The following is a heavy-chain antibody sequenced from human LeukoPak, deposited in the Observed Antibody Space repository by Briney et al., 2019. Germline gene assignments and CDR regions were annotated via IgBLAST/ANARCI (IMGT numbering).Heavy chain of an antibody. CDR1: GFTFSSYA. CDR2: VSYDGSNI. V-gene: IGHV3-30-3*01. Sequence: GGSLRLSCAASGFTFSSYAMHWVRRAPGKGLEWVAIVSYDGSNILYADSVKGRFTISRDNSKNTLYLQMNSLRAEDTAVYYCARDASYCSGGSCYTLEYFQYWGQGTLVTVST. CDR3: ARDASYCSGGSCYTLEYFQY. D-gene: IGHD2-15*01. J-gene: IGHJ1*01.